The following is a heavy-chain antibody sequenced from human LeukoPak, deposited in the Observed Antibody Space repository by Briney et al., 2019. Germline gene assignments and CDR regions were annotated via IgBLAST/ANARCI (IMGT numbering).Heavy chain of an antibody. CDR3: TSWADSGNYYRGDDY. Sequence: PSGGPLRLSCAASGFTFSGSAIHWVRQASGKGLEWVGRIRSKANSYATAYAASVKGRFTISRDDSKNTAYLQMNSLKTEDTAVYHCTSWADSGNYYRGDDYWGQGTLVTVSS. CDR2: IRSKANSYAT. CDR1: GFTFSGSA. D-gene: IGHD3-10*01. J-gene: IGHJ4*02. V-gene: IGHV3-73*01.